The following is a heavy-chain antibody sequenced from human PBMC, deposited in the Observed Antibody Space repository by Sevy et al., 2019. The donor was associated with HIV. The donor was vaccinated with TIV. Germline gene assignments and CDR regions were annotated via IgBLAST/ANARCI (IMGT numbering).Heavy chain of an antibody. CDR2: IYYSGST. D-gene: IGHD1-1*01. CDR3: ASGTKYRGAFDY. J-gene: IGHJ4*02. CDR1: GGSISSSSYY. V-gene: IGHV4-39*01. Sequence: SETLSLTCTVSGGSISSSSYYWGWIRQPPGKGLEWIGSIYYSGSTYYNPSLKGRVTISVYTSKTQFSLKLSSFTAADTAVYFCASGTKYRGAFDYWGQGTLATVSS.